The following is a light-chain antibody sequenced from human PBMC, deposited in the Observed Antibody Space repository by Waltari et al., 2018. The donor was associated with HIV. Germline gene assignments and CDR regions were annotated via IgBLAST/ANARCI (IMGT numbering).Light chain of an antibody. CDR1: SSNIGADYH. J-gene: IGLJ3*02. Sequence: QSVLTQPPSLSGAPGQTVTMSCTGTSSNIGADYHVHWYQQLPGTAPKLLIYGNTIRPSGVPDRFSGSKSGTSASLAITGLQADDEADYYCQSYDNSLSAWVFGGGTKLTVL. CDR3: QSYDNSLSAWV. V-gene: IGLV1-40*01. CDR2: GNT.